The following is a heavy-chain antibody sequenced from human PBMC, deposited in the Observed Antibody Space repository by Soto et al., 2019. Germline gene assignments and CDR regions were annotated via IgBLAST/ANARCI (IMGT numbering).Heavy chain of an antibody. Sequence: SVKVSCKASGGTFSSYAISWVRQAPGQGLEWMGGIIPIFGTANYAQKFQGRVTITADESTSTAYMELSSLRSEDTAVYYCARDVDTAMVDNWFDPWGQGTLVTVSS. CDR3: ARDVDTAMVDNWFDP. CDR1: GGTFSSYA. D-gene: IGHD5-18*01. V-gene: IGHV1-69*13. J-gene: IGHJ5*02. CDR2: IIPIFGTA.